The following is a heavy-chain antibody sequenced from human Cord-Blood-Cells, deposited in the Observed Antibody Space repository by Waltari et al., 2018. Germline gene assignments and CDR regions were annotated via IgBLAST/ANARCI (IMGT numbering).Heavy chain of an antibody. Sequence: QVQLVQSGAEVKKPGSSVKVSCKASGGTFSSYAISWVRQAHGQGLEWMGGIIPIFGTANYAQKFQGRVTITADKSTSTAYMELSSLRSEDTAVYYCARAGYCGGDCYSDAFDIWGQGTMVTVSS. D-gene: IGHD2-21*01. CDR1: GGTFSSYA. CDR3: ARAGYCGGDCYSDAFDI. V-gene: IGHV1-69*06. J-gene: IGHJ3*02. CDR2: IIPIFGTA.